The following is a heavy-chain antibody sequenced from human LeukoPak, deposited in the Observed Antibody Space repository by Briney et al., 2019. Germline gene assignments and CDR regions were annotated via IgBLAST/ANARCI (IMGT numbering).Heavy chain of an antibody. CDR1: GYTFTSYY. CDR3: ARDWELTY. J-gene: IGHJ4*02. Sequence: ASVTVSCKASGYTFTSYYMHWVRQAPGQGLEWMGSIYCSDGSTIYGQKFQGRVTITRDTSTSTVYMDLSGLRSEDTAVYYCARDWELTYWGQGTLVTVSS. D-gene: IGHD1-7*01. CDR2: IYCSDGST. V-gene: IGHV1-46*01.